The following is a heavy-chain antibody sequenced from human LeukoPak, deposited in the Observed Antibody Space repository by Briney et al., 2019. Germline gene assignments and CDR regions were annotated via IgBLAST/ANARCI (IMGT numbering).Heavy chain of an antibody. CDR1: GYTLTELS. CDR2: FDPEDGET. D-gene: IGHD3-22*01. J-gene: IGHJ4*02. Sequence: GASVKVSCKVSGYTLTELSMHWLRQAPGKGLEWMGGFDPEDGETIYAQKFQGRVTMTEDTSTDTAYMELSSLRSEDTAVYYCATSKPPYSSGSFDYWGQGTLVTVSS. CDR3: ATSKPPYSSGSFDY. V-gene: IGHV1-24*01.